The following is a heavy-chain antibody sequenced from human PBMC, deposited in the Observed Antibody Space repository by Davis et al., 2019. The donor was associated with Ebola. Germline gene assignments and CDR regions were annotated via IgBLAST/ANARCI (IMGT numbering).Heavy chain of an antibody. CDR3: ARASWATVGTRWFDP. CDR2: MNPNSGNT. V-gene: IGHV1-8*01. J-gene: IGHJ5*02. Sequence: AASVKVSCKASRYTFTSYAINWVRQATRQGVEWMGWMNPNSGNTGYAQTFQGRVTMTRDTSTSTAYMELSSLRSEDTAVYYCARASWATVGTRWFDPWGQGTLVTVSP. CDR1: RYTFTSYA. D-gene: IGHD6-13*01.